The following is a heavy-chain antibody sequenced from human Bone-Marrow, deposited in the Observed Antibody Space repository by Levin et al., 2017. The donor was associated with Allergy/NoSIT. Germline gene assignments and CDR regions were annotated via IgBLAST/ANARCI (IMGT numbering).Heavy chain of an antibody. CDR1: GFTFDDYA. CDR3: AKDIFGGYGTFHF. Sequence: PGESLKISCAVSGFTFDDYAMHWVRQAPGKGLEWVSSISWNSGSTGYADSVDGRFTISRDNTKNSLYLQMNSLRSEDTAFYYCAKDIFGGYGTFHFWGQGTLVTVSS. CDR2: ISWNSGST. V-gene: IGHV3-9*01. J-gene: IGHJ4*02. D-gene: IGHD4-23*01.